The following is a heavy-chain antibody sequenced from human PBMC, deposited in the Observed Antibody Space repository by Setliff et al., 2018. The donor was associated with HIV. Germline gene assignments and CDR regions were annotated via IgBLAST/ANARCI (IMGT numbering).Heavy chain of an antibody. CDR3: AKSSADYGDYFSFDY. V-gene: IGHV1-2*06. CDR2: INPNSGGT. CDR1: GYSFTRNQ. J-gene: IGHJ4*02. Sequence: ASVKVSCKASGYSFTRNQIHWVRQAPGQGLEWMGRINPNSGGTSYAQKFQGRVTMTRDTSISTAYMDVSRLRSDDTAVYYCAKSSADYGDYFSFDYWGQGTLVTVSS. D-gene: IGHD4-17*01.